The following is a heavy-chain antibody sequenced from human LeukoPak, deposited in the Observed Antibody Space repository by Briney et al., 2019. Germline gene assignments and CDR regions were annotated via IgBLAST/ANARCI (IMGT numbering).Heavy chain of an antibody. D-gene: IGHD2-21*02. J-gene: IGHJ5*02. CDR3: ARSPAYCGGDCYSNWFDP. CDR1: GGSISSSSYY. CDR2: IYYSGST. Sequence: SETLSLTCTVSGGSISSSSYYWGWIRQPPGKGLEWIGSIYYSGSTYYNPSLKSRVTISVDTSKNQFSPKLSSVTAADTAVYYCARSPAYCGGDCYSNWFDPWGQGTLVTVSS. V-gene: IGHV4-39*01.